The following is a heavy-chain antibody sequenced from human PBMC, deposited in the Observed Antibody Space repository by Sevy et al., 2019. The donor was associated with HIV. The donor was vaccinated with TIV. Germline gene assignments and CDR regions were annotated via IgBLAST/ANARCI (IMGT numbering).Heavy chain of an antibody. J-gene: IGHJ4*02. CDR3: AGENAWGRGYS. CDR1: GGSITSLY. Sequence: SETLSLTCTVSGGSITSLYWNWIRQPPGKGLEWIANIYYNGHINYNPSLKSRVTLSLDTSKNKFPLRLSSVTAADTAMYYCAGENAWGRGYSWGQGTLVTVSS. CDR2: IYYNGHI. D-gene: IGHD1-26*01. V-gene: IGHV4-59*08.